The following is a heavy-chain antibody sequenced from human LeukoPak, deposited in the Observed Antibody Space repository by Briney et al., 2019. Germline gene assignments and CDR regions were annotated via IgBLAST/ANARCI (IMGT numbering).Heavy chain of an antibody. CDR3: AKGRKSGSYYAFDI. J-gene: IGHJ3*02. D-gene: IGHD1-26*01. V-gene: IGHV3-23*01. CDR1: GFTFSSYG. CDR2: ISASGGST. Sequence: GGSLRLPCAASGFTFSSYGMSWVRQAPGKGLEWVSAISASGGSTYYADSVKGRFTISRDNSKNTLYLQMNSLRAEDTAVYYCAKGRKSGSYYAFDIWGQGTMVTVSS.